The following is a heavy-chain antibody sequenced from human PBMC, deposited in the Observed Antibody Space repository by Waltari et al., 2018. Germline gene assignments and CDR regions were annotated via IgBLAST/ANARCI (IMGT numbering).Heavy chain of an antibody. CDR3: ASLGYCSSTSCLYGMDV. CDR2: IYSGGST. CDR1: GFPVSSNY. J-gene: IGHJ6*02. D-gene: IGHD2-2*01. V-gene: IGHV3-66*02. Sequence: EVQLVESGGGLVQPGGSLRLSCAASGFPVSSNYMSWVRQAPGKGLEWVSVIYSGGSTYYADSVKGRFTISRDNSKNTLYLQMNSLRAEDTAVYYCASLGYCSSTSCLYGMDVWGQGTTVTVSS.